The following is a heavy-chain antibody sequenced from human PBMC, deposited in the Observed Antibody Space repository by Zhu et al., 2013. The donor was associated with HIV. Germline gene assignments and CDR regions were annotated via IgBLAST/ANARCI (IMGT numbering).Heavy chain of an antibody. J-gene: IGHJ4*02. CDR3: ARERFPHVFDY. V-gene: IGHV3-53*01. Sequence: EVQLVESGGGLIQPGGSLRLSCVVSGFTVSSNSMNWVRQAPGKGLEWVSVINSGGTTYYADSVKGRFTISRDNSKNTLYLQMNSLRAEDTAVYYCARERFPHVFDYWGQGTLVTVSS. CDR1: GFTVSSNS. CDR2: INSGGTT.